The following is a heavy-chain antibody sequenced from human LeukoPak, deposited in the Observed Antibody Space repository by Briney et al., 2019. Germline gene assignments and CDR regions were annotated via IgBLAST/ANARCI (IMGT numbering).Heavy chain of an antibody. Sequence: GGSLRLSCAASGFTFSNYDMHWVRQAPGKGLEWVAFMWSDGSNRYYADSVKGRFTISRDNSKNTLYLQMNSLRAEDTAVYYCAKDSSPPYYYDSSGPGDYWGQGTLVTVSS. CDR2: MWSDGSNR. J-gene: IGHJ4*02. V-gene: IGHV3-30*02. D-gene: IGHD3-22*01. CDR3: AKDSSPPYYYDSSGPGDY. CDR1: GFTFSNYD.